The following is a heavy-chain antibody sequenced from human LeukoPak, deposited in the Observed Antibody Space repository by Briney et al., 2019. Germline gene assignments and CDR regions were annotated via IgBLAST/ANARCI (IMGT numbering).Heavy chain of an antibody. D-gene: IGHD4-17*01. CDR2: ISSSHYI. CDR1: GFTFSSYS. CDR3: ARDYDYGDYPGY. J-gene: IGHJ4*02. Sequence: GGSLRLSCAASGFTFSSYSMSWVRQAPGEGLEWVSCISSSHYIYYADSVKGRFTISRDNAKNSLYLQMNSLRAEDTALYYCARDYDYGDYPGYWGQGTLVTVSS. V-gene: IGHV3-21*04.